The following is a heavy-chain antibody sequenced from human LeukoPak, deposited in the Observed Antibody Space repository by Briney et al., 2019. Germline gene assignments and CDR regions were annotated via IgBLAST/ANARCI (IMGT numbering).Heavy chain of an antibody. CDR1: GGSISSYY. J-gene: IGHJ4*02. D-gene: IGHD3-9*01. CDR2: IYYSGST. CDR3: ARHGPNYDILTGHLDY. Sequence: SETLSLTCTVSGGSISSYYWSWIRQPPGKGLEWIGYIYYSGSTNYNPSLKSRVTISVDTSKNQFSLKLSSATAADTAVYYCARHGPNYDILTGHLDYWGQGTLVTVSS. V-gene: IGHV4-59*08.